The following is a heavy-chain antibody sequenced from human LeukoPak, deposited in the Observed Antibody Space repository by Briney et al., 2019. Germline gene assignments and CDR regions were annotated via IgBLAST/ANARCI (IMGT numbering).Heavy chain of an antibody. D-gene: IGHD6-13*01. J-gene: IGHJ3*02. CDR2: ITDSGGAT. Sequence: GGSLRLSCAASGFAFTDYAISWVRQAPGKGLEWVSDITDSGGATYYADSVKGRFTISRDNSKNTLYLQMNSLRGDDTAIYYCAKAYTRSWYAAFDIWGQGTMVTISS. V-gene: IGHV3-23*01. CDR3: AKAYTRSWYAAFDI. CDR1: GFAFTDYA.